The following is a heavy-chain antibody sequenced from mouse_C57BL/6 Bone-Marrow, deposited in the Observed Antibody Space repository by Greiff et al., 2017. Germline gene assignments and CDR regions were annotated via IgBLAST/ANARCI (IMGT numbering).Heavy chain of an antibody. CDR2: ISDGGSYT. CDR1: GFTFSSYA. D-gene: IGHD1-1*01. Sequence: EVKVVESGGGLVKPGGSLKLSCAASGFTFSSYAMSWVRQTPEKRLEWVATISDGGSYTYYPDNVKGRFTISRDNAKNNLYLQMSHLKSKDTAMYYCARLLLRAMDYWGQGTSVTVSS. J-gene: IGHJ4*01. CDR3: ARLLLRAMDY. V-gene: IGHV5-4*03.